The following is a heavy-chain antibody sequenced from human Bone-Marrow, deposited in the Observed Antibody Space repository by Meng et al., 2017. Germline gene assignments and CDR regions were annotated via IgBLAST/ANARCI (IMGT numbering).Heavy chain of an antibody. CDR3: ARAAVADLNWYFDL. Sequence: QVQLVEVGGGVVQPGRSLRLSCAASGYSFTGYYMHWVRQAPGQGLEWMGGIIPIFGTANYAQKFQGRVTITTDESTSTAYMELSSLRSEDTAVYYCARAAVADLNWYFDLWGRGTLVTVSS. V-gene: IGHV1-69*01. CDR1: GYSFTGYY. D-gene: IGHD6-19*01. J-gene: IGHJ2*01. CDR2: IIPIFGTA.